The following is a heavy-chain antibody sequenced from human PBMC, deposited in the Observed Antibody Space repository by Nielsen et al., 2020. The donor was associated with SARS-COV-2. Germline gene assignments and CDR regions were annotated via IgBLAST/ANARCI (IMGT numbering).Heavy chain of an antibody. V-gene: IGHV3-30-3*01. CDR2: ISYDGSNK. CDR1: GFTFSSYA. Sequence: GGSLRLSCAASGFTFSSYAMHWVRQAPGKGLEWVAVISYDGSNKYYADSVKGRFTISRDNSKNTLYLQMNSLRAEDTAVYYCARGAYGDYDRYFDLWGRGTLVTVSS. CDR3: ARGAYGDYDRYFDL. D-gene: IGHD4-17*01. J-gene: IGHJ2*01.